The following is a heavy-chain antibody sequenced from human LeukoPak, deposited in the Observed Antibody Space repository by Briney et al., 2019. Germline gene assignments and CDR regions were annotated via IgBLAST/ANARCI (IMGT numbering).Heavy chain of an antibody. Sequence: SETLSLTCTVSGGSISSSSYYWGWIRQPPGKGLEWIGSIYYSGSTYYNPSLKSRVTISVDTSKNQFSLRLSSVTAADTAVYYCARDRTELELGALDIWGQGTMVTVSS. CDR1: GGSISSSSYY. CDR3: ARDRTELELGALDI. J-gene: IGHJ3*02. CDR2: IYYSGST. D-gene: IGHD1-7*01. V-gene: IGHV4-39*07.